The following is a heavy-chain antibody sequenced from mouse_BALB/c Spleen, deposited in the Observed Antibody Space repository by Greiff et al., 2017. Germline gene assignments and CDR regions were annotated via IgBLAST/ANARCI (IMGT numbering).Heavy chain of an antibody. J-gene: IGHJ3*01. CDR3: ARGECNFAWFAY. V-gene: IGHV1-80*01. D-gene: IGHD2-1*01. CDR1: GYAFSSYW. Sequence: QVQLQQSGAELVRPGSSVKISCKASGYAFSSYWMNWVKQRPGQGLEWIGQIYPGDGDTNYNGKFKGKATLTADKSSSTAYMQLSSLTSEDSAVYFCARGECNFAWFAYWGQGTLVTVSA. CDR2: IYPGDGDT.